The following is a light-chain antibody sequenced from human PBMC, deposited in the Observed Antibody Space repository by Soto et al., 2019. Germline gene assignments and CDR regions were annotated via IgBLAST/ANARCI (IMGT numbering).Light chain of an antibody. CDR1: SADVGGYNF. CDR3: ASYAGSQNYV. J-gene: IGLJ1*01. V-gene: IGLV2-8*01. Sequence: QSALTQPPSASGALGQSVTISCTGTSADVGGYNFVSWYQQHPGNAPKLMIFEVSQRPSGVPDRFSGSKSGNTASLTVSELQAEDEADYYCASYAGSQNYVFGTGTKLTVL. CDR2: EVS.